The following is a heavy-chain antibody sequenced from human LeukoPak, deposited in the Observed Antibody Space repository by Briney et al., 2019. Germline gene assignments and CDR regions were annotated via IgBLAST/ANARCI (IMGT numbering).Heavy chain of an antibody. CDR3: ARVQTYYYGSGSHYPDY. V-gene: IGHV4-34*01. CDR1: GGSFSGYY. CDR2: INHSGST. J-gene: IGHJ4*02. D-gene: IGHD3-10*01. Sequence: SETLSLTCAVYGGSFSGYYWSWIRQPPGKGLEWIGEINHSGSTNYNPSLKSRVTISVDTSKNQFSLKLSSVTAADAAVYYCARVQTYYYGSGSHYPDYWGQGTLVTVSS.